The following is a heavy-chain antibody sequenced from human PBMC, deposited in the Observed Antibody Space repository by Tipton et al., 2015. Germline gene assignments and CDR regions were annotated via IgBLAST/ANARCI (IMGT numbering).Heavy chain of an antibody. D-gene: IGHD3-9*01. J-gene: IGHJ4*02. V-gene: IGHV4-59*04. CDR2: ISHSGST. CDR1: GGSIHNYY. CDR3: ACHDYDLLTRDYQTVDY. Sequence: TLSLTCTVSGGSIHNYYWGWIRQPPGKGLEWIGTISHSGSTYYNPSLKSRVTISADTSRNQFSLRLSSVTAADTAVYYCACHDYDLLTRDYQTVDYWGQGTLVTVSP.